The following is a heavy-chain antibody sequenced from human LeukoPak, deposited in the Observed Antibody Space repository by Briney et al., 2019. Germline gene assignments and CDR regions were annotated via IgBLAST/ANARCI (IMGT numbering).Heavy chain of an antibody. CDR1: GGSISSYY. CDR2: IYYSGST. J-gene: IGHJ4*02. CDR3: ARSKDILTGYCFDY. V-gene: IGHV4-59*01. Sequence: SETLSLTCTVSGGSISSYYWSWIRQPPGKGLEWVGYIYYSGSTNYNPSLKSRVTISVDTSKNQFSLKLSSVTAADTAVYYCARSKDILTGYCFDYWGQGTLVTVSS. D-gene: IGHD3-9*01.